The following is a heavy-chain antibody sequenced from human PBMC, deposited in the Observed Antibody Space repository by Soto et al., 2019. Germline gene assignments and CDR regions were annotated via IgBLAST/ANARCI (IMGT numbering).Heavy chain of an antibody. V-gene: IGHV4-30-2*01. CDR2: IYYGGST. CDR1: GGSMSSGDYS. Sequence: PSETLSLTCAVSGGSMSSGDYSWNWIRQPPGKGLEWIGYIYYGGSTYNNPSLQSRVTMSLDRSRNQFSLKLNSVTAADTAVYYCARVRREYDNSGPVDYWGQGTLVTV. CDR3: ARVRREYDNSGPVDY. J-gene: IGHJ4*02. D-gene: IGHD3-22*01.